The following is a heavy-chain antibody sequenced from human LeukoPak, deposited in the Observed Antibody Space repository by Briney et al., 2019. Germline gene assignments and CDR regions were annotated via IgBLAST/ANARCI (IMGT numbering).Heavy chain of an antibody. J-gene: IGHJ4*02. Sequence: GGSLRLSCAASGFAFSSYAMSWVRQAPGKGLEWVSAISGSGGSTYYADSVKGRFTISRDNSKNTLYLQMNSLRAEDTAVYYCAKDLDDSSGYYPDYWGQGTLVTVSS. CDR2: ISGSGGST. CDR1: GFAFSSYA. CDR3: AKDLDDSSGYYPDY. D-gene: IGHD3-22*01. V-gene: IGHV3-23*01.